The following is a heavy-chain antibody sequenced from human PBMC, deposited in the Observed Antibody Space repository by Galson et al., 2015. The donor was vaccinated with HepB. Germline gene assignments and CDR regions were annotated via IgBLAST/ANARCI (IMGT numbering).Heavy chain of an antibody. CDR1: GFTFSSYA. V-gene: IGHV3-30-3*01. D-gene: IGHD2-2*01. CDR2: ISYDGSNK. CDR3: ASLGRPVVPATTDV. Sequence: SLRLSCAASGFTFSSYAMHWVRQAPGEGLEWVAVISYDGSNKYYADSVKGRFTISRDNSKNTLYLQMNSLRAEDTAVYYCASLGRPVVPATTDVWGKGTTVTVSS. J-gene: IGHJ6*04.